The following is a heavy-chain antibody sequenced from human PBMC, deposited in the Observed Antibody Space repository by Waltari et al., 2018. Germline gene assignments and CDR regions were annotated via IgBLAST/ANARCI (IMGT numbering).Heavy chain of an antibody. Sequence: QVQLVQSGAEVKKPGASVKVSCKASGYTFTGYYMHWVRQAPGQGLEWMGLINPNSGGTNYAQKFQGRVTMTRDTSISTAYMELSRLRSDDTAVYYCARVRPVRRNWNYVWYYFAYWGQGTLVTVSS. V-gene: IGHV1-2*02. CDR3: ARVRPVRRNWNYVWYYFAY. J-gene: IGHJ4*02. CDR2: INPNSGGT. D-gene: IGHD1-7*01. CDR1: GYTFTGYY.